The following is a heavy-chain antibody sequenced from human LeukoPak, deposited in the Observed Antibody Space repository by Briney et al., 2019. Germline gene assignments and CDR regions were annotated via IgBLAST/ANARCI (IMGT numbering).Heavy chain of an antibody. D-gene: IGHD3-10*02. CDR2: ISGSGGNT. CDR3: AKYVQCTY. V-gene: IGHV3-23*01. J-gene: IGHJ4*02. Sequence: GGSLRLSCAASGFTFSSSAMTWVRQAPGKGLEWVSLISGSGGNTYYADSVKGRFTISGDNSKNTLYLQMNSLRAEDTAVYYCAKYVQCTYWGQGTLVTVSS. CDR1: GFTFSSSA.